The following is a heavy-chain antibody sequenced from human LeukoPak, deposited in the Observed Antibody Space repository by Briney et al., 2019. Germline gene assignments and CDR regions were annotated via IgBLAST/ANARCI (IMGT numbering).Heavy chain of an antibody. V-gene: IGHV3-9*01. CDR3: AKEEAVAGLDY. D-gene: IGHD6-19*01. J-gene: IGHJ4*02. CDR2: ISWNSGSI. CDR1: GFTFDDYA. Sequence: SGGSLRLSCAASGFTFDDYAMPWVRQAPGKGLEWVSGISWNSGSIGCADSVKGRFTISRDNAKNSLYLQMNSLRAEDTALYYCAKEEAVAGLDYWGQGTLVTVSS.